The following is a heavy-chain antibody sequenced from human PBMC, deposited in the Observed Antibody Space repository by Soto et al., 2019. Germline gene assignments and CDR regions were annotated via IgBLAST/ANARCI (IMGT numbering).Heavy chain of an antibody. CDR2: IYYSGRT. J-gene: IGHJ4*02. V-gene: IGHV4-39*01. D-gene: IGHD2-2*03. CDR3: ARHVDSGYWTPFDY. CDR1: GGSTSSSDYY. Sequence: SENLSLTCTVSGGSTSSSDYYWGWIRQPPGKGLEWIGSIYYSGRTYYNASLKSRVTISVDTSKNQFSLKLISVTAADTAVYYCARHVDSGYWTPFDYWGQGTLVTVSS.